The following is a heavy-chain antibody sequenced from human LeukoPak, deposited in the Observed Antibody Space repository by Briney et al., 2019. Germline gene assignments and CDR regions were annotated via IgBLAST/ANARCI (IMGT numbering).Heavy chain of an antibody. CDR2: ISSSGTTI. V-gene: IGHV3-48*04. J-gene: IGHJ4*02. D-gene: IGHD2-15*01. Sequence: PGGSLRLSCAASGFTFSSYNMNWVRQAPGKGLEWVSYISSSGTTIYYVDSVKGRFTISRDNAKNTLYLQMNSLRAEDTAVYYCARGLGVAASLDYWGQGTLVTVSS. CDR3: ARGLGVAASLDY. CDR1: GFTFSSYN.